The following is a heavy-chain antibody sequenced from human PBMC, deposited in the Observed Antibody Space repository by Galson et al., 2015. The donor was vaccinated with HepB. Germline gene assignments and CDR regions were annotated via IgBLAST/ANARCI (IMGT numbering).Heavy chain of an antibody. D-gene: IGHD5-18*01. CDR2: ISGNGAST. CDR1: GFAFDSHA. J-gene: IGHJ5*01. CDR3: AKGYGLFDS. Sequence: SLRLSCAASGFAFDSHAMSWVRQAPGRGLEWISGISGNGASTFYADSVKGRFTVSRDNSNNMLYLQMNSLRAEDAGLYFCAKGYGLFDSWAQGILVTVSS. V-gene: IGHV3-23*01.